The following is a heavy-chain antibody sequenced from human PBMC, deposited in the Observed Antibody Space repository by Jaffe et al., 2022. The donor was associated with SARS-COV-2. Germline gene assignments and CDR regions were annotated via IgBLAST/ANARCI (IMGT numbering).Heavy chain of an antibody. CDR1: GGSISSSSYY. D-gene: IGHD1-26*01. J-gene: IGHJ6*02. CDR2: IYYSGST. Sequence: QLQLQESGPGLVKPSETLSLTCTVSGGSISSSSYYWGWIRQPPGKGLEWIGSIYYSGSTYYNPSLKSRVTISVDTSKNQFSLKLSSVTAADTAVYYCARRDGGSYSLDYYYGMDVWGQGTTVTVSS. CDR3: ARRDGGSYSLDYYYGMDV. V-gene: IGHV4-39*01.